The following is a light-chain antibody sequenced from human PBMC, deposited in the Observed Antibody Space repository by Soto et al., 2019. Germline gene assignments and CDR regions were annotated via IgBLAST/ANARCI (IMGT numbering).Light chain of an antibody. CDR2: GAS. Sequence: IVMTPSLAALSVSAWERATLSCRASQSVGSNLAWYQQKPDQAPRLLVYGASNRATGIPDRFSGSGSGTDFTLTISRLEPEDFAVYYCQQYVILGTFGQGTKVDIK. J-gene: IGKJ1*01. V-gene: IGKV3D-15*01. CDR1: QSVGSN. CDR3: QQYVILGT.